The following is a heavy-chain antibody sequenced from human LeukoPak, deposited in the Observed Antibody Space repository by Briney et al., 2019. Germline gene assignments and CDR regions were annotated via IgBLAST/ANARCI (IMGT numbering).Heavy chain of an antibody. J-gene: IGHJ4*02. CDR3: ARDSGGRKGYYGSGNFDY. V-gene: IGHV4-59*01. CDR2: IYYSGST. Sequence: PSETLSLTCTVSDDSITMYYWTWIRQPPGKGLEWIGYIYYSGSTNYNPSLKSRVTISVDTSKNQFSLKLSSVTAADTAVYYCARDSGGRKGYYGSGNFDYWGQGTLVTVSS. CDR1: DDSITMYY. D-gene: IGHD3-10*01.